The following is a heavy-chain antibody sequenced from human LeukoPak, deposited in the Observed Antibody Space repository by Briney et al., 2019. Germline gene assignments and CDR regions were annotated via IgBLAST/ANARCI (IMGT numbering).Heavy chain of an antibody. CDR1: GFSFSSYG. CDR3: AKSPYYDSSGYYLPFDF. D-gene: IGHD3-22*01. CDR2: ISGSGDKT. Sequence: GGSLRLSCAASGFSFSSYGMSWVRQAPGKGLEWVSAISGSGDKTHYADSVKGRLTISRDNSKNTLYLQMNSLRAADTAVYYYAKSPYYDSSGYYLPFDFWGQGTLVTVSS. V-gene: IGHV3-23*01. J-gene: IGHJ4*02.